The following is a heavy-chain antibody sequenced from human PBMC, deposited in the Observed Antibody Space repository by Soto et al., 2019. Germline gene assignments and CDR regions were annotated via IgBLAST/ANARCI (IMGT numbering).Heavy chain of an antibody. V-gene: IGHV1-69*02. D-gene: IGHD4-17*01. CDR2: IIPILGIA. CDR1: GGTFSSYT. J-gene: IGHJ5*02. Sequence: QVQLVQSGAEVKKPGSSVKVSCKASGGTFSSYTISWVRQAPGQGLEWMGRIIPILGIANYAQKFQGRVTITADKSTSTAYMELSSLRSEDTAVYYCARADYGDYEWWFDPWGQGTLVTDSS. CDR3: ARADYGDYEWWFDP.